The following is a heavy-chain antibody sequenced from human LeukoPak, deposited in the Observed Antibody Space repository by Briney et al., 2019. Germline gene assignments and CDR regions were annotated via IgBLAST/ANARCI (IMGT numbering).Heavy chain of an antibody. CDR1: GFTFSSYA. Sequence: GRSLRLSCAASGFTFSSYAMHWVRQAPGKGLEWVAVISYDGSNKYYADSVKGRFTISRDNSKNTLYLQMNSLRAEDTAVYYCARAGSTWALDYWGQGTLVTVSS. J-gene: IGHJ4*02. CDR3: ARAGSTWALDY. CDR2: ISYDGSNK. D-gene: IGHD6-13*01. V-gene: IGHV3-30-3*01.